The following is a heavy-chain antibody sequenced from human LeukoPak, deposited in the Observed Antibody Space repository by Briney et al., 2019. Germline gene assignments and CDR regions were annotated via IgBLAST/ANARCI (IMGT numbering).Heavy chain of an antibody. J-gene: IGHJ3*02. CDR1: GFTFSTYV. D-gene: IGHD3-22*01. CDR3: AKNERRRSSGSYDAFDI. Sequence: GGSLRPSCAASGFTFSTYVMSWVRQAPGKGLEWGSAIRDSGAGTYYADSVKGRFTISRDNSKNTLYLQMNSLRAEDTAVYYCAKNERRRSSGSYDAFDIWGQGTMVTVSS. CDR2: IRDSGAGT. V-gene: IGHV3-23*01.